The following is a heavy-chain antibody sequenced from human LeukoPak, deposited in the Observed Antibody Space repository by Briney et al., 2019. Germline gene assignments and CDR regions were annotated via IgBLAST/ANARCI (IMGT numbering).Heavy chain of an antibody. Sequence: PGGSLRLSCAASGFTFSSDWMHWARHAPGKGLVWVSRINSDGSTTKYADSVRGRFIISRDNAKNTLYLQMNSLGAEDTAVYYCARDRYYSFDYWGQGTLVTVSS. D-gene: IGHD2-15*01. CDR3: ARDRYYSFDY. J-gene: IGHJ4*02. CDR1: GFTFSSDW. V-gene: IGHV3-74*03. CDR2: INSDGSTT.